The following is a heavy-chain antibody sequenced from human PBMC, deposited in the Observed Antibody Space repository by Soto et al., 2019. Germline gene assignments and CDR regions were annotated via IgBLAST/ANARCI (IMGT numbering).Heavy chain of an antibody. CDR3: ARDRPSDSADYGGTGWDYYFDY. D-gene: IGHD4-17*01. J-gene: IGHJ4*02. CDR1: GGTFSSYT. CDR2: IIPILGIA. V-gene: IGHV1-69*04. Sequence: SVKVSCKASGGTFSSYTISWVRQAPGQGLEWMGRIIPILGIANYAQKFQGRVTITADKSTSTAYMELSSLRSEDTAVYYCARDRPSDSADYGGTGWDYYFDYWGQGTLVTVSS.